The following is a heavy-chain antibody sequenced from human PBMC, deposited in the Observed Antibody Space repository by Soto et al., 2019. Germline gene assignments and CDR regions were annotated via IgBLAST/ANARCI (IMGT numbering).Heavy chain of an antibody. CDR1: GYTFTNYA. V-gene: IGHV1-18*01. J-gene: IGHJ4*02. CDR3: ARDSHYSTDWQRFDS. D-gene: IGHD6-13*01. CDR2: VNTYNGNP. Sequence: QVQLVQSGVEVKKPGASVKVSCKASGYTFTNYAISWVRQAPGRGLEWMGWVNTYNGNPNYAQIFQGRVTMTTYTSTGTAYMELRSLKSADSAVYYCARDSHYSTDWQRFDSWGQGTLVTVSS.